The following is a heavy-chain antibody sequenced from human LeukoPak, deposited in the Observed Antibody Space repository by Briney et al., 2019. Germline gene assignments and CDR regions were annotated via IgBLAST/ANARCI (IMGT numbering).Heavy chain of an antibody. J-gene: IGHJ3*02. CDR3: TNYRGSSDYFDAFEI. D-gene: IGHD5-12*01. V-gene: IGHV3-73*01. Sequence: GGSLRLSCAASGFNFSGSAMHWVRQASGKGLEWVGRIRSKGNSYATAYAASVKGRFTISRDDSKNTAYLQMNSLKTEDTAVYYCTNYRGSSDYFDAFEIWGQGTMVTVSS. CDR1: GFNFSGSA. CDR2: IRSKGNSYAT.